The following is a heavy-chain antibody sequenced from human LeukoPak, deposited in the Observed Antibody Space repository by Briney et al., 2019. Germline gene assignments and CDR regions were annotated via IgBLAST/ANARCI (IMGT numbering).Heavy chain of an antibody. V-gene: IGHV4-30-4*01. J-gene: IGHJ4*02. D-gene: IGHD3-9*01. CDR1: GGSISSGDYY. CDR2: IYYSGST. Sequence: SETLSLTCTASGGSISSGDYYWNWIRQPPGKGLEWIGFIYYSGSTNYNPSLQSRLTILVDTSKNQFSLRLSSVTAADTAVYYCARAPIGSYYDILTGYYRAGAFDYWGQGTLVTVSS. CDR3: ARAPIGSYYDILTGYYRAGAFDY.